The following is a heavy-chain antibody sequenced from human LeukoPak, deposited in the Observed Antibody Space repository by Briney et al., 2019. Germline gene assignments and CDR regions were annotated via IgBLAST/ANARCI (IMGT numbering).Heavy chain of an antibody. CDR3: AELGITMIGGV. V-gene: IGHV3-74*01. CDR1: GFTFSDYW. D-gene: IGHD3-10*02. CDR2: ISSDGSRV. J-gene: IGHJ6*04. Sequence: GGSLTLSCAASGFTFSDYWMHWVRQAPGKGLVWVSRISSDGSRVTYADSVKGRFTISGDSSKNTLYLQMNSLRAEDTAVYYCAELGITMIGGVWGKGTTVTISS.